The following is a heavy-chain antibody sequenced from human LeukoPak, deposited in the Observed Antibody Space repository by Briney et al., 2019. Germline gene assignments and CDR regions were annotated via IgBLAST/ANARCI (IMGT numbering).Heavy chain of an antibody. D-gene: IGHD1-14*01. J-gene: IGHJ4*02. V-gene: IGHV3-23*01. CDR1: GFTFSSYA. CDR3: AARNPNQYYFDY. CDR2: ISGSGGST. Sequence: PGGSLSLSCAASGFTFSSYAMSWVRQAPGKGLEWVSAISGSGGSTYYADSVKGRFTISRDNSKNTLYLQMNSLRAEDTAVYYCAARNPNQYYFDYWGQGTLVTVSS.